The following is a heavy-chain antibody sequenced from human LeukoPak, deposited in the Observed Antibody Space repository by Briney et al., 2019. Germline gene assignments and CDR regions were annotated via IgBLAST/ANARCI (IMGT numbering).Heavy chain of an antibody. CDR3: ARDRHSYYYGSGYAFDI. J-gene: IGHJ3*02. V-gene: IGHV1-8*02. D-gene: IGHD3-10*01. Sequence: ASVKVSCKASGYTFTSYDINWVRQATGQGLEWMGWMNPNSGNTGYAQKFQGRVTMTRNTSISTAYMELSSLRSEDTAVYYCARDRHSYYYGSGYAFDIWGQGSMVTVSS. CDR1: GYTFTSYD. CDR2: MNPNSGNT.